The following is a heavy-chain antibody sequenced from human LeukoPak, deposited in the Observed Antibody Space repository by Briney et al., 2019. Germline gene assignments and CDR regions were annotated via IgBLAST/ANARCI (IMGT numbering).Heavy chain of an antibody. J-gene: IGHJ5*02. V-gene: IGHV3-53*04. CDR1: GFTVSSNY. CDR2: IYSGGST. CDR3: ARGKSAAAPLDP. D-gene: IGHD6-13*01. Sequence: GGSLRLSCAASGFTVSSNYMSWVRQAQGKGLEWVSVIYSGGSTYYADSVKGRFTISRHNSKNTLYLQMNSLRAEDTAAYYCARGKSAAAPLDPWGQGTLVTVSS.